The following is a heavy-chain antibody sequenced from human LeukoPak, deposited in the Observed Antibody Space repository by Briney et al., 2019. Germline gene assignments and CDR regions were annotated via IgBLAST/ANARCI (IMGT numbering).Heavy chain of an antibody. V-gene: IGHV3-33*01. CDR3: ARDPEDHSDSSGYYPPAYDI. CDR1: KFTFSSYG. J-gene: IGHJ3*02. Sequence: PGRSLRLSCAASKFTFSSYGMHWVRQAPGKGLEWVAVIGYDGSNNYYGDSVKGRFTISRDNAKNTLYLQMNSLRAADTAVYYCARDPEDHSDSSGYYPPAYDIWGQGTMVTVSS. D-gene: IGHD3-22*01. CDR2: IGYDGSNN.